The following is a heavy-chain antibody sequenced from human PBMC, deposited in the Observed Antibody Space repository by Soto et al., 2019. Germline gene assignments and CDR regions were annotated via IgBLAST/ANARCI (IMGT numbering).Heavy chain of an antibody. V-gene: IGHV3-73*01. J-gene: IGHJ6*04. CDR3: QLRDNMDV. Sequence: EVQLVESGGGLVRPGGSLKVSCTVYGFTFSGSSIHWVRHSSGRGLEWVGRMRSGAKNFATEYGASMKGRFIISRDDSKNTAYLEMNSLTADDTAVYYCQLRDNMDVWGKGTTV. CDR1: GFTFSGSS. CDR2: MRSGAKNFAT.